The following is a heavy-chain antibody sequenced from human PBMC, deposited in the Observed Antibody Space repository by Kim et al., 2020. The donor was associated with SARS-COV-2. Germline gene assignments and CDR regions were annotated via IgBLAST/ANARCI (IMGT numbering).Heavy chain of an antibody. CDR2: INPNSGGT. J-gene: IGHJ6*02. CDR1: GYTFTGYY. CDR3: AREPLWFGSIPNYYYYGMDV. V-gene: IGHV1-2*04. D-gene: IGHD3-10*01. Sequence: ASVKVSCKASGYTFTGYYMHWVRQAPGQGLEWMGWINPNSGGTNYAQKFQGWVTMTRDTSISTAYMELSRLRSDDTAVYYCAREPLWFGSIPNYYYYGMDVWGQGTTVTVSS.